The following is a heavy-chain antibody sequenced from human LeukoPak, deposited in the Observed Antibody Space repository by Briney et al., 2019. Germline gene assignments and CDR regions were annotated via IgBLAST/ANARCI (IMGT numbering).Heavy chain of an antibody. CDR2: ISWNSGSI. Sequence: PGGSLRLSCAASGFTFDDYAMHWVRHAPGKGLEWVSGISWNSGSIGYADSVKGRFTISRDNAKNSLYLQMNSLRAEDTALYYCAKVPFYCSGGSCYFDYWGQGTLVTVSS. CDR1: GFTFDDYA. J-gene: IGHJ4*02. CDR3: AKVPFYCSGGSCYFDY. D-gene: IGHD2-15*01. V-gene: IGHV3-9*01.